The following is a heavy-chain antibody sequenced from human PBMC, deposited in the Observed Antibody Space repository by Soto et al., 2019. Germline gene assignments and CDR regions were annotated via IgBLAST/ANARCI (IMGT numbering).Heavy chain of an antibody. CDR2: IYYSGST. V-gene: IGHV4-31*03. J-gene: IGHJ3*02. CDR3: ARDPGYYYDSSGYYDAFDI. CDR1: GGSISSGGYY. D-gene: IGHD3-22*01. Sequence: QVQLQESGPGLVKPSQTLSLTCTVSGGSISSGGYYWSWIRQHPGKGLEWIGYIYYSGSTYYNPSLKSRVTISGDTSKNQFSLKLSSVTAADTAVYYCARDPGYYYDSSGYYDAFDIWGQGTMVTVSS.